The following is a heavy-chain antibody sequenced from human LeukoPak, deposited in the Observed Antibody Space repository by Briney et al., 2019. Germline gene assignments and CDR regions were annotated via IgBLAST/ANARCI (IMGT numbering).Heavy chain of an antibody. Sequence: GGSLRLSCAASGFTFGGNWMSWVRQAPGKGLEWVSYISSSGSTIYYADSVKGRFTISRDNAKNSLYLQMNTLRAEDTAVYYCAGTRLQIFGVAPPKYWGQGTLVTVSS. CDR2: ISSSGSTI. CDR3: AGTRLQIFGVAPPKY. V-gene: IGHV3-48*04. CDR1: GFTFGGNW. D-gene: IGHD3-3*01. J-gene: IGHJ4*02.